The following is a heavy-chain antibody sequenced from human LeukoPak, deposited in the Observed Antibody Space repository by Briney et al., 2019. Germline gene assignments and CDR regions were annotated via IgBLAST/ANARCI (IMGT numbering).Heavy chain of an antibody. V-gene: IGHV3-53*01. J-gene: IGHJ4*02. Sequence: SGESLRLSCAASGFTVSNNYMGWVRQAPGKGLEWVSIIHSSSATNYADSVKGRFTISRDNSKNTLYLQMNSLRAEDTAVYYCAKGYFYGDSPEPNFDYWGQGTLVTVSS. CDR3: AKGYFYGDSPEPNFDY. CDR2: IHSSSAT. CDR1: GFTVSNNY. D-gene: IGHD4-17*01.